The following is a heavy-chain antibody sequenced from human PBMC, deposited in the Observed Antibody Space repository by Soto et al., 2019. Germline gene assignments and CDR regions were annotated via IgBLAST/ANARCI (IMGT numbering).Heavy chain of an antibody. CDR2: ISGTGDA. J-gene: IGHJ1*01. CDR3: ARYGGNSGGYEYLQD. Sequence: EVQLLESGGGLVQPGGSLRLSCAASGFTFSNYGMTWVRQAPGKGLEWVSAISGTGDAYYADSVKGRFTISRDNFKNTLFLQVNSLRAEDSALYHCARYGGNSGGYEYLQDWGRGTLVTVSS. V-gene: IGHV3-23*01. CDR1: GFTFSNYG. D-gene: IGHD2-21*02.